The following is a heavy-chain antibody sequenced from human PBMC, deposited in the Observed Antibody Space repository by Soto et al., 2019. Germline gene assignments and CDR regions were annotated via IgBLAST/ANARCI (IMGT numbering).Heavy chain of an antibody. CDR1: GYIFTSHY. D-gene: IGHD1-26*01. Sequence: GASVKVSCKASGYIFTSHYMHWVRQAPGQGLEWMGVINPNGGSTNYAQKVQGRVSMTRDTSTSTFYMELSSLRSEDTAVFYCARDVSFREGSYSGWYFDFWGQGTLVTVSS. V-gene: IGHV1-46*01. CDR3: ARDVSFREGSYSGWYFDF. CDR2: INPNGGST. J-gene: IGHJ4*02.